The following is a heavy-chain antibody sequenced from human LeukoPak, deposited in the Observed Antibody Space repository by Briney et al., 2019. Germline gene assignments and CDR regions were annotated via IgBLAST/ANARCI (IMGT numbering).Heavy chain of an antibody. CDR2: IYYSGST. Sequence: SETLSLTCTVSGGSISRYYWSWIRQPPGKGLERIGYIYYSGSTSYNPSLKSRVTISVDTSKNQFSLKLSPVTAADTVVYYCARDLGYYGSGGWFDPWGQGTLVTVSS. D-gene: IGHD3-10*01. V-gene: IGHV4-59*12. J-gene: IGHJ5*02. CDR1: GGSISRYY. CDR3: ARDLGYYGSGGWFDP.